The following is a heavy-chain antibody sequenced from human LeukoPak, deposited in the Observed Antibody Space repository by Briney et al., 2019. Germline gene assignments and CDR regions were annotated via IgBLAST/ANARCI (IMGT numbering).Heavy chain of an antibody. CDR3: ARVLGYYGSGSYADGMDV. Sequence: GASVTVSCKASGYTFTSYDINWERQATGQGLEWMGWMNPNSGNTGYAQKFQGRVSMTRNTSISTAYMELSSLRSEDTDVYYCARVLGYYGSGSYADGMDVWGQGTTVTVSS. CDR2: MNPNSGNT. D-gene: IGHD3-10*01. V-gene: IGHV1-8*01. CDR1: GYTFTSYD. J-gene: IGHJ6*02.